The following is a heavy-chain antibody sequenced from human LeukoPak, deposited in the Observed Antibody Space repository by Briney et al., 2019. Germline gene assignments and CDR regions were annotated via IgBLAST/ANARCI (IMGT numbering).Heavy chain of an antibody. D-gene: IGHD4-17*01. CDR2: INSDGSTT. J-gene: IGHJ4*02. CDR1: GFTFSNYW. Sequence: GGSLRLSCAASGFTFSNYWMHWVRQAPGKGLVWVSRINSDGSTTRYADSVEGRFTISRDNAKNTLYLQMNSLRAEDTAVYYCAGLDYGADYWGQGTLVTVSS. CDR3: AGLDYGADY. V-gene: IGHV3-74*01.